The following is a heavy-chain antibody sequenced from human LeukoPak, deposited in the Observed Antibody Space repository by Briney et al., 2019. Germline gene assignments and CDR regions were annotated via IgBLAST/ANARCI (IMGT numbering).Heavy chain of an antibody. CDR3: ARGGSGESIPPPNYYYYYGMDV. D-gene: IGHD2-2*02. V-gene: IGHV3-7*03. J-gene: IGHJ6*02. CDR1: GFTFSSYW. CDR2: IKQDGSEK. Sequence: AGGSLRLSCAASGFTFSSYWMSWVRQAPGKGLEWVANIKQDGSEKYYVDSVKGRFTISRDNAKNSLYLQMNSLRAEDTAVYYCARGGSGESIPPPNYYYYYGMDVWGQGTTVTVSS.